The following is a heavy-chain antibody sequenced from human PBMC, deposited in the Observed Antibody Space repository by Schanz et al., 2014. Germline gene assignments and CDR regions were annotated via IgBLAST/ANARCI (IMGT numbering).Heavy chain of an antibody. D-gene: IGHD1-26*01. J-gene: IGHJ6*02. CDR3: VKDLQRELLRDDHYYGMDV. V-gene: IGHV3-33*06. CDR2: VCYDGSKK. Sequence: LVESGGGVVQPGRSLRLSCAASGFTFSSYGMHWVRQVPGKGLEWGAVVCYDGSKKYYADSVKGRFTTSRDNSKNSMYLQINSLRAEDTAVYYCVKDLQRELLRDDHYYGMDVWGQGTTVTVSS. CDR1: GFTFSSYG.